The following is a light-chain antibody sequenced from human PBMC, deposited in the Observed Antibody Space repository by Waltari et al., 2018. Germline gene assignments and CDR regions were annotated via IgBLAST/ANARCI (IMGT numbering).Light chain of an antibody. V-gene: IGKV3-11*01. Sequence: EIVLTQSPATLSLSPGERATLSCRARQSVSSYLAWYQQKPGQAPRLLIYDASSRATGIPARFSGSGSGTDFTLTISSLEPEDFAVYYCQQRSNWPPLTFGGGTKVEIK. CDR3: QQRSNWPPLT. CDR1: QSVSSY. J-gene: IGKJ4*01. CDR2: DAS.